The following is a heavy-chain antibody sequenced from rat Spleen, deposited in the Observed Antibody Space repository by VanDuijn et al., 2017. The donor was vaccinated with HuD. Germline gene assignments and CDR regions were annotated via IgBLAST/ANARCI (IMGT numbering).Heavy chain of an antibody. J-gene: IGHJ1*01. CDR1: GFTFNYYW. CDR3: TREEWWHWYFDF. Sequence: EVQLVESGGGLVQPGRSLKLSCVTSGFTFNYYWMTWIRQAPGKGLEWVASITNASGGTHYPDSVKGRFTISRDIAKSTLYLQMNSLRSEDTATYYCTREEWWHWYFDFWGPGTMVTVSS. D-gene: IGHD1-1*01. V-gene: IGHV5-31*01. CDR2: ITNASGGT.